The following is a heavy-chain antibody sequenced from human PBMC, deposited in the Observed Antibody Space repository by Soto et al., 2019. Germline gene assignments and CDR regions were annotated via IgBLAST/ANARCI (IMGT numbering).Heavy chain of an antibody. CDR3: ARDYCSGGSCYSFGRYYYGMDV. Sequence: QVQLVQSGAEVKKPGSSVKVSCKASGGTFSSYAISWVRQAPGQGLEWMGGIIPIFGTANYAQKFQGRVTITADESTSTAYMELSSLRSEDTAMYYCARDYCSGGSCYSFGRYYYGMDVWGQGTTVTVSS. J-gene: IGHJ6*02. V-gene: IGHV1-69*12. CDR1: GGTFSSYA. CDR2: IIPIFGTA. D-gene: IGHD2-15*01.